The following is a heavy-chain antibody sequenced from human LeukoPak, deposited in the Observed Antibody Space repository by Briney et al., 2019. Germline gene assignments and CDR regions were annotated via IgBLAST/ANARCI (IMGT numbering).Heavy chain of an antibody. CDR3: ARDRAHYYYDSSGDDAFDI. V-gene: IGHV1-46*01. J-gene: IGHJ3*02. Sequence: ASVKVSCKASGYTFTNYYIHWVRQAPGQGLEWMGIINPSGGSTTYAQKFQGRVSMTRDTSTSTAYMELSSLRSDDTAMYYCARDRAHYYYDSSGDDAFDIWGQGTMVTVSS. CDR2: INPSGGST. CDR1: GYTFTNYY. D-gene: IGHD3-22*01.